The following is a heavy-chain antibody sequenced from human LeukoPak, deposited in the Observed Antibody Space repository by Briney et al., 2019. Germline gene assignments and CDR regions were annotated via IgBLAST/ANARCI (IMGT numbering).Heavy chain of an antibody. CDR1: GGSFSGYY. D-gene: IGHD3-22*01. V-gene: IGHV4-34*01. J-gene: IGHJ4*02. Sequence: SETLSLTCAVYGGSFSGYYWSWIRQPPGKGLEWIGEINHSGSTNYNPSLKSRVTISVDTSKNQFSLKLSSVTAADTAVYYCARGQYYYDSSGALDYWGQGTLVTVSS. CDR3: ARGQYYYDSSGALDY. CDR2: INHSGST.